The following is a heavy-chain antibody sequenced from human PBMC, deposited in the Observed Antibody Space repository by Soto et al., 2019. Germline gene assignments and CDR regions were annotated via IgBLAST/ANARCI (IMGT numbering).Heavy chain of an antibody. V-gene: IGHV3-23*01. CDR2: ISGSGYST. Sequence: GGSLRLSCAASGFTFSAYAMSWVRQAPGKGLEWVSVISGSGYSTYYADSVKGRFTISRDNSKNTLYLQMNSLRAEDTAIYYCARGDDYPYFFAYWGQGTLVTVSS. D-gene: IGHD3-16*01. CDR3: ARGDDYPYFFAY. CDR1: GFTFSAYA. J-gene: IGHJ4*02.